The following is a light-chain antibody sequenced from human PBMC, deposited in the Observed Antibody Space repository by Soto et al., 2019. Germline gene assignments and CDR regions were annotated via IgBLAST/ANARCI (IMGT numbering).Light chain of an antibody. CDR1: QSVSSSY. CDR3: QQYGSSPRYT. J-gene: IGKJ2*01. Sequence: EIVFTQSPGTLSLSPGERATLSCRASQSVSSSYLAWYQQKPGQAPRLLIYGASSRATGIPDRFSGSGSGTDFTLTISRLEPEDFAVYYCQQYGSSPRYTFGQGTKVDIK. CDR2: GAS. V-gene: IGKV3-20*01.